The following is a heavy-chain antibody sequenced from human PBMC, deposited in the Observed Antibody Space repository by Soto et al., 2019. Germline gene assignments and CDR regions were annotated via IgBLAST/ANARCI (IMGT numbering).Heavy chain of an antibody. D-gene: IGHD1-26*01. CDR1: GDSFTSYG. V-gene: IGHV1-18*01. J-gene: IGHJ5*02. Sequence: ASVKVSCEACGDSFTSYGISWVRQAPGQGLEWMGWISAYNGNTNYAQKLQGRVTMTTDTSTSTAYMELRSLRSDDTAVYYCARASGSSYWFDPWGQGTLVTVSS. CDR3: ARASGSSYWFDP. CDR2: ISAYNGNT.